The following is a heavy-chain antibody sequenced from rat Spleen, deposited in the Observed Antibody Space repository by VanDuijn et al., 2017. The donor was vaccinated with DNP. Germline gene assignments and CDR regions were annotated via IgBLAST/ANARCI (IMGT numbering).Heavy chain of an antibody. Sequence: EVQLVESGGGLVQPGRSLKLSCAASGFTFSDYYMAWVRQAPTKGLEWVASISYDGSRTYCRDSVKGRFTISRDNAQNTLYLQMSKLGSEDTAIYYCARLGWHGWFAYWGQGTLVTVSS. D-gene: IGHD1-11*01. CDR2: ISYDGSRT. V-gene: IGHV5-7*01. J-gene: IGHJ3*01. CDR3: ARLGWHGWFAY. CDR1: GFTFSDYY.